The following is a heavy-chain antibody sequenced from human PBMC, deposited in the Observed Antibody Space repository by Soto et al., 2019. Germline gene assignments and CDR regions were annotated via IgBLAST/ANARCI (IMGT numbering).Heavy chain of an antibody. J-gene: IGHJ3*02. CDR2: IIPIFGTA. V-gene: IGHV1-69*13. CDR1: GGTFSSYA. D-gene: IGHD6-13*01. CDR3: MGIAAAGPDAFDI. Sequence: SVKVSCTDSGGTFSSYASSWVRQAPGQGLEWMGGIIPIFGTANYAQKFQGRVTITADESTSTAYMELSSLRSEDTAVYYCMGIAAAGPDAFDIWGQGTMVTVSS.